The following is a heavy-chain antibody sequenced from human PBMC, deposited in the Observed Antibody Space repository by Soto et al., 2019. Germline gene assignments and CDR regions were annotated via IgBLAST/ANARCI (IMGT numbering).Heavy chain of an antibody. V-gene: IGHV4-59*01. Sequence: QVQLQESGPGLVKPSETLSLTCTVSGGSISGYYWSWVRQPPGKGLEWIGYIYYSGTTNYDPSLKSRVTMSVDTCKNQFSLKLSSVTAADTAVYYCARLTGGTYLSFYYYIGVWGKGTTVTVSS. J-gene: IGHJ6*03. CDR2: IYYSGTT. CDR1: GGSISGYY. CDR3: ARLTGGTYLSFYYYIGV. D-gene: IGHD2-8*02.